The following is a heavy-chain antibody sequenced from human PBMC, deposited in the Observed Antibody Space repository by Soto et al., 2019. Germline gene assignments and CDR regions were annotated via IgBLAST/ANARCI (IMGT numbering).Heavy chain of an antibody. V-gene: IGHV4-39*07. J-gene: IGHJ6*02. CDR3: ARDSGYCSGGSCYYYYGMDV. CDR2: IYYSGST. D-gene: IGHD2-15*01. CDR1: GGSISSSSYY. Sequence: SETLSLTCTVSGGSISSSSYYWGWIRQPPGKGLEWIGSIYYSGSTNYNPSLKSRVTISVDTSKNQFSLKLSSVTAADTAVYYCARDSGYCSGGSCYYYYGMDVWGQGTTVTVSS.